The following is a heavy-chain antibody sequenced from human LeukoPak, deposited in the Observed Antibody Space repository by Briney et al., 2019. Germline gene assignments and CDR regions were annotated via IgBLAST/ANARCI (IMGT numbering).Heavy chain of an antibody. Sequence: PSETLSLTCTVSGGSISISSYYWGWIRQPPGKGLEWIGSIYYSGCTYYNPSLKSRVTISVDTSKNQFSLKLSSVTAADTAVYYCARHKYYYDGSGYYYYLDYWGQGTLVTVSS. D-gene: IGHD3-22*01. CDR2: IYYSGCT. V-gene: IGHV4-39*01. CDR3: ARHKYYYDGSGYYYYLDY. J-gene: IGHJ4*02. CDR1: GGSISISSYY.